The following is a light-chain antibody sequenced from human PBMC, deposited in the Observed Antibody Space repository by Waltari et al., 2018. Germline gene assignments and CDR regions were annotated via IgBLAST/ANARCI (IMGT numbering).Light chain of an antibody. Sequence: QSALTQPPSASGSPGQSVTISCTGTSSDVGDYAYVSWYQQHPGKAPRLIIFEVNKVPSGVLDRFSGSESGNTASLTIYGLQPEDEADYYCSSYAGSNNFVVFGGGTKLTVL. J-gene: IGLJ2*01. CDR1: SSDVGDYAY. CDR2: EVN. CDR3: SSYAGSNNFVV. V-gene: IGLV2-8*01.